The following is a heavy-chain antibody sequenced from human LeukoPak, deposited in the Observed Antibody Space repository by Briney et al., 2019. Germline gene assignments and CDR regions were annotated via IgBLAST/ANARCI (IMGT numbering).Heavy chain of an antibody. Sequence: GSLRLSCAASGFTFSSYAMSWVRQAPGKGLEWVSAISGSGGSTYYADSVKGRFTISRDNSKNTLYLQMNSLRAEDTAVYYCAKEGYYGSGVEIHYYYYYYMDVWGKGTTVTISS. V-gene: IGHV3-23*01. J-gene: IGHJ6*03. CDR3: AKEGYYGSGVEIHYYYYYYMDV. D-gene: IGHD3-10*01. CDR2: ISGSGGST. CDR1: GFTFSSYA.